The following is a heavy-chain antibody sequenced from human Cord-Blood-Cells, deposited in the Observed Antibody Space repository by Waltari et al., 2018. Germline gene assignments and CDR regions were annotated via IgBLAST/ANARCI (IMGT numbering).Heavy chain of an antibody. V-gene: IGHV3-23*01. J-gene: IGHJ4*02. CDR3: AKDPLGYSYGYYFDY. Sequence: EVQLLESGGGLVQPGGSLRLSCAASGFPFSSYAMSWVHQAPGKGLEWVSAISGSGGSTYYADSVKGRFTISRDNSKNTLYLQMNSLRAEDTAVYYCAKDPLGYSYGYYFDYWGQGTLVTVSS. D-gene: IGHD5-18*01. CDR2: ISGSGGST. CDR1: GFPFSSYA.